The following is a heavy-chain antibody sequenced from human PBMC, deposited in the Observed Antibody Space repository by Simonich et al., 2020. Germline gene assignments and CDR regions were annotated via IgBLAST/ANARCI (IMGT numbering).Heavy chain of an antibody. CDR1: GGSISSSSYY. CDR3: ARHAGFAFDI. D-gene: IGHD6-13*01. Sequence: QLQLQESGPGLVKPSETLSLTCTVSGGSISSSSYYWGWIRQPPGKGLEWIGSFYYSGSTYYNPSLKSRVTISVDTSKNQFSLKLSSVTAADTAGYYCARHAGFAFDIWGQGTMVTVSS. CDR2: FYYSGST. J-gene: IGHJ3*02. V-gene: IGHV4-39*01.